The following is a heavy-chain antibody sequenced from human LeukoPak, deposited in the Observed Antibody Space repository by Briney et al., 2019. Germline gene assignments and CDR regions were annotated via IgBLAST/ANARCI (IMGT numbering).Heavy chain of an antibody. V-gene: IGHV3-33*01. CDR1: GFTFSYYG. Sequence: GGSLRLSCAASGFTFSYYGMQWVRQAPGKGLEWVALIWHDGSNEYYADSVKGRFTIFRDNSKTTLYLQMNSLRAEDTAVYYCATEGVTAISSDHWGQGTLVTVSS. CDR2: IWHDGSNE. J-gene: IGHJ4*02. D-gene: IGHD2-21*02. CDR3: ATEGVTAISSDH.